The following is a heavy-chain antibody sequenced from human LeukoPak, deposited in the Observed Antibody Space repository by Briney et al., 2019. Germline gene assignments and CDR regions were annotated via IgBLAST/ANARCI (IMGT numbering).Heavy chain of an antibody. V-gene: IGHV4-39*07. Sequence: SETLSLTCTVSGASISTRGYYWGWIPQPPGNGLEWIGTIYYRGNTYYNPSLEGRVTMSVDTSKNQFSLNVISMTAADTAMYYCASERGYHANWGQGTLVTVSS. CDR3: ASERGYHAN. CDR1: GASISTRGYY. CDR2: IYYRGNT. D-gene: IGHD5-12*01. J-gene: IGHJ4*02.